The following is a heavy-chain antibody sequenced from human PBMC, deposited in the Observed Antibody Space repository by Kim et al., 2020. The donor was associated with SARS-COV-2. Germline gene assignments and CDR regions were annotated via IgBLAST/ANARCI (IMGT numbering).Heavy chain of an antibody. CDR3: ARDQSVLWFGSLV. J-gene: IGHJ6*04. D-gene: IGHD3-10*01. Sequence: KFQGRVTITRDTSASTAYMELSSLRSEDTAVYYCARDQSVLWFGSLVWGKGTTVTVSS. V-gene: IGHV1-3*01.